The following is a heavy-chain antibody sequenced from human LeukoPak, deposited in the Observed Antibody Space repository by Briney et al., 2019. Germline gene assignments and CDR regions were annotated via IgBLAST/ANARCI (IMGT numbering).Heavy chain of an antibody. J-gene: IGHJ5*02. V-gene: IGHV1-2*02. D-gene: IGHD4-17*01. CDR1: GYTFTDYY. CDR3: ARTVTTNWFDP. CDR2: INPDSGDT. Sequence: ASVKVSCKASGYTFTDYYIHWVRQAPGQGLECMGWINPDSGDTNYAQKFQGRVTMTRDTSITTAYMELSRLRSDDTAVYYCARTVTTNWFDPWGQGTLVTVSS.